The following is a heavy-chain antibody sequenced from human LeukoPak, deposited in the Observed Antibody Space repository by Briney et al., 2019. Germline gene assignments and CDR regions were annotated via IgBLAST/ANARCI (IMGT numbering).Heavy chain of an antibody. Sequence: GGSLRLSCAASGFTFSSYSMNWVRQAPGKGLEWVSSISSSSSYLYYADSVKGRFTISRDNAKNSLYLQMNSLRAEDTAVYYCARGYGSGSYGGPGFDYWGQGTLVTVSS. D-gene: IGHD3-10*01. CDR3: ARGYGSGSYGGPGFDY. J-gene: IGHJ4*02. CDR1: GFTFSSYS. V-gene: IGHV3-21*01. CDR2: ISSSSSYL.